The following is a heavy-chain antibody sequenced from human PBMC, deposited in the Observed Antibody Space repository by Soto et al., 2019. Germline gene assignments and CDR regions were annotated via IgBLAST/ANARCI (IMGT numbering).Heavy chain of an antibody. Sequence: QIQLVQSRAEVKKPGASVKVSCKASDYSFSSYAISWVRQAPGQGLEWMGWINPYNENTNYAQKFQGRISMTTDTSTSTAYMELRSLRFDDTATYYCVRDEVTPPGLGLDYWGQGTLVTVSS. J-gene: IGHJ4*02. D-gene: IGHD2-21*02. V-gene: IGHV1-18*01. CDR2: INPYNENT. CDR3: VRDEVTPPGLGLDY. CDR1: DYSFSSYA.